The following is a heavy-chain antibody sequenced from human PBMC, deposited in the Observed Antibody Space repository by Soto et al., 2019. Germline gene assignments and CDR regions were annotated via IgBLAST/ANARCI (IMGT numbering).Heavy chain of an antibody. V-gene: IGHV3-64*04. J-gene: IGHJ3*02. D-gene: IGHD3-22*01. CDR1: GFTFSSYA. CDR3: AKTPMMTVVIDAFDI. CDR2: ITSNGGNT. Sequence: GGSLRLSCAASGFTFSSYAMHWVRQAPGKGLEYVSGITSNGGNTDYASSVKGRFTISRDNSKNTLYLQMNSLRAEDTAVFYCAKTPMMTVVIDAFDIWGQGTMVTVSS.